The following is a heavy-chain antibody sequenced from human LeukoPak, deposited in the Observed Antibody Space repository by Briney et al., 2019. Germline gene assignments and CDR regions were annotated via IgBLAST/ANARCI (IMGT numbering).Heavy chain of an antibody. CDR3: AREDSSGWHGSDY. J-gene: IGHJ4*02. Sequence: GASVKVSCKASGYTFTGYYMHWVRQAPGQGLEWMGWINPNSGGTNYAQKFQGRVTMTRDTSISTAYMELSRLRSEDTAVYYCAREDSSGWHGSDYWGQGTLVTVSS. CDR1: GYTFTGYY. V-gene: IGHV1-2*02. D-gene: IGHD6-19*01. CDR2: INPNSGGT.